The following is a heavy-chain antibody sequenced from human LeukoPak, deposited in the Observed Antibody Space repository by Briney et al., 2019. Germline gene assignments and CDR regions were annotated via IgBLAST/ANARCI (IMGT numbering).Heavy chain of an antibody. Sequence: PGGSLRLSCAASGFTFSSYAMTWVRQAPGKGLEWISAINGGAYSTSYADSVKGRFTISRDNSKHTLYLQMNSLRAAQPAVYYCARNSSGFKLGDAFDIWGQGTLVTVSS. D-gene: IGHD3-22*01. CDR3: ARNSSGFKLGDAFDI. V-gene: IGHV3-23*01. CDR1: GFTFSSYA. CDR2: INGGAYST. J-gene: IGHJ3*02.